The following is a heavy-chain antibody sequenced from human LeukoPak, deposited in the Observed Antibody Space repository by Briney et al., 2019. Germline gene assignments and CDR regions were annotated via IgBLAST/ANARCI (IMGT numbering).Heavy chain of an antibody. J-gene: IGHJ4*02. Sequence: ASVKVSCKASGYTFTSYDINWVRQATGQGLEWMGWINPNSGGTNYAQKFQGRVTMTRDTSISTAYMELSRLRSDDTAVYYRARVSLFFGVVPFDYWGQGTLVTVSS. CDR1: GYTFTSYD. CDR2: INPNSGGT. D-gene: IGHD3-3*01. V-gene: IGHV1-2*02. CDR3: ARVSLFFGVVPFDY.